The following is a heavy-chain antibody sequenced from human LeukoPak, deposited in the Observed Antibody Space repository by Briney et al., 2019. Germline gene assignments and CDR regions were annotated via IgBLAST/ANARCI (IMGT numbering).Heavy chain of an antibody. V-gene: IGHV1-18*01. Sequence: ASVKVSCKASGYTFTSYGISWVRQAPGQGLEWMGWISAYNGNTNYAQKLQGRVTMSTDTSTSTAYMELRSLRSDDTAVYYCARAPDYYYDSSGPHFDYWGQGTLVTVSS. CDR2: ISAYNGNT. D-gene: IGHD3-22*01. CDR1: GYTFTSYG. J-gene: IGHJ4*02. CDR3: ARAPDYYYDSSGPHFDY.